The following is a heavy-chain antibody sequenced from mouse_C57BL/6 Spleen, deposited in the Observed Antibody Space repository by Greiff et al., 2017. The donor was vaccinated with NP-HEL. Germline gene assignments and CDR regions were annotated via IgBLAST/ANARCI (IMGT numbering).Heavy chain of an antibody. J-gene: IGHJ1*03. Sequence: VQLQQSGPVLVKPGASVKMSCKASGYTFTDYYMNWVKQSHGKSLEWIGVINPYNGGTSYNQKFKGKATLTVDKSSSTAYMELNSLTSEDSAVYYCARRDGYYEYFDVWGTGTTVTVSS. D-gene: IGHD2-3*01. CDR3: ARRDGYYEYFDV. V-gene: IGHV1-19*01. CDR2: INPYNGGT. CDR1: GYTFTDYY.